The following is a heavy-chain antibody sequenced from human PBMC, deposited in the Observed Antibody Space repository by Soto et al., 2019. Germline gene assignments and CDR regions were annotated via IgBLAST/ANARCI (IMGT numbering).Heavy chain of an antibody. V-gene: IGHV1-69*01. CDR3: ARGHARAAADFDY. CDR2: IIPIFGTA. D-gene: IGHD6-13*01. Sequence: RQAPGQGLEWMGGIIPIFGTANYAQKFQGRVTITADESTSTAYMELSSLRSEDTAVYYCARGHARAAADFDYWGQGTLVTVSS. J-gene: IGHJ4*02.